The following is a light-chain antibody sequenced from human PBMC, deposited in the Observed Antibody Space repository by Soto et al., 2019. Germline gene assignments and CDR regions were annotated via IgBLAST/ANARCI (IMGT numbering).Light chain of an antibody. Sequence: EIVMTQSPATLSVSPGERVSLSCRASQNIHDKLAWYQQKTGQTPRLIIYDASTRATGISGSFSGSGSGTECTLTISSLQSEDVAVYYCQQYNRWPLTFGGGTKVDIK. V-gene: IGKV3-15*01. J-gene: IGKJ4*01. CDR3: QQYNRWPLT. CDR2: DAS. CDR1: QNIHDK.